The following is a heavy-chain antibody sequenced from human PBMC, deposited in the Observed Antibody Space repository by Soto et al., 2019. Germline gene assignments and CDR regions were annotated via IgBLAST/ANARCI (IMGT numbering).Heavy chain of an antibody. D-gene: IGHD1-1*01. CDR3: VRQRRTGVTQSSF. V-gene: IGHV4-39*01. CDR2: IYYSGRT. J-gene: IGHJ3*01. Sequence: SATLSHPSIVSGELIISSSYYWGWIRQPPGKGLEWIGSIYYSGRTYYNPSFKSRVTISIDTSKNQFSLKLSSVTATDTAVYYFVRQRRTGVTQSSF. CDR1: GELIISSSYY.